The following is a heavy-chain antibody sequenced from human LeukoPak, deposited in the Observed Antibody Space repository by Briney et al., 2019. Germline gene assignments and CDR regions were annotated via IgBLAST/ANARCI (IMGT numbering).Heavy chain of an antibody. CDR2: INTNTGNP. CDR3: AKSTRGYYYYYMDV. J-gene: IGHJ6*03. Sequence: ASVKVSGKASGYTFTSYAMNWVRQAPGQGLEWMGWINTNTGNPTYAQGFTGRFVFSLDTSVSTAYLQISSLKAEDTAVYYCAKSTRGYYYYYMDVWGKGTTVTVSS. CDR1: GYTFTSYA. V-gene: IGHV7-4-1*02.